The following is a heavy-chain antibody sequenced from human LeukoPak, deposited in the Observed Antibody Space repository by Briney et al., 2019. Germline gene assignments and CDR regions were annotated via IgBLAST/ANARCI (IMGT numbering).Heavy chain of an antibody. J-gene: IGHJ4*02. V-gene: IGHV3-74*01. Sequence: GGSLRLSCAASGFTFSSYMMHWVRQAPGKGLVWVSHITNDGTIRYADSVKGRFTISRDNAKNTLYLQMSSLRAEDTAVYYCARDWRGSLDYWGQGTLVTVSS. CDR1: GFTFSSYM. D-gene: IGHD1-26*01. CDR2: ITNDGTI. CDR3: ARDWRGSLDY.